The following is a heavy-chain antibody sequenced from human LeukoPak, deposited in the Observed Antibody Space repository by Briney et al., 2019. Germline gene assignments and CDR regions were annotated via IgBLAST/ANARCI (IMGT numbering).Heavy chain of an antibody. D-gene: IGHD3-22*01. V-gene: IGHV1-18*01. CDR1: GYTFTSYG. CDR3: ARTYYYETTGYPGYLDD. J-gene: IGHJ4*02. Sequence: GASVKVSCTASGYTFTSYGVSWVRQAPGQGLEWMGWISGYNGVTDYAQKFQGRVTMTTDTSTRTAYMDLRSLRSDDTAVYYCARTYYYETTGYPGYLDDGGQGTLLTVSS. CDR2: ISGYNGVT.